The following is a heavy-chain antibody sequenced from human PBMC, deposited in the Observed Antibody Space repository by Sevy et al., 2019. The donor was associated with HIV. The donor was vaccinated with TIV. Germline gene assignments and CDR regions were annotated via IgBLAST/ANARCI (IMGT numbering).Heavy chain of an antibody. J-gene: IGHJ5*02. CDR2: ISRSGSTI. D-gene: IGHD3-22*01. CDR1: GFSFSTYW. Sequence: GGSLRLSCAASGFSFSTYWMHWVRQAPGKGLEWVSYISRSGSTINYADSVKGRFTISRDNAKNSLYLQINSLRAEDTAVYYCARENTMIEEPGWFDPWGQGTLVTVSS. CDR3: ARENTMIEEPGWFDP. V-gene: IGHV3-48*04.